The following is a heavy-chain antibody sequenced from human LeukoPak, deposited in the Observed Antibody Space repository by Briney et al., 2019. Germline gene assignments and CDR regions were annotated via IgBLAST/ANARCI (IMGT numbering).Heavy chain of an antibody. Sequence: GASVKVSCKASGGTFISYAISWVRQAPGQGLEWMGRIIPILGIANYAQKFQGRVTITADKSTSTAYMELSSLRSEDTAVYYCARTATVTTGGLCWFDPWGQGTLVTVSS. CDR3: ARTATVTTGGLCWFDP. CDR1: GGTFISYA. J-gene: IGHJ5*02. CDR2: IIPILGIA. D-gene: IGHD4-17*01. V-gene: IGHV1-69*04.